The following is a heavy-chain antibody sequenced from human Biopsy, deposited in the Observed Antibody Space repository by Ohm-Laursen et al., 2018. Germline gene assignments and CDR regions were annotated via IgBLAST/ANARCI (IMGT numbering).Heavy chain of an antibody. CDR2: ISYSRDT. V-gene: IGHV4-59*08. Sequence: GTLSLTCAVSGGSISGSSWSWIRQAPGKGLEWIGYISYSRDTNYNPSLKSRITISVNTSKNQFSLKLTSVTAADTAVYYCAKHGSGWTGDDAFHIWGQGTMVTVSS. CDR1: GGSISGSS. D-gene: IGHD6-19*01. J-gene: IGHJ3*02. CDR3: AKHGSGWTGDDAFHI.